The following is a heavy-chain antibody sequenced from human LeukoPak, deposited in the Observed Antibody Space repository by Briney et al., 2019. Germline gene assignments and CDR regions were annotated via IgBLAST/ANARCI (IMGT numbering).Heavy chain of an antibody. CDR2: ISGSGGST. J-gene: IGHJ6*02. CDR3: AKDNGCSSTSCYRSYYYGMDV. Sequence: PGGSLRLPCAVSGFAFSNYAINWVRQASGKGLEWVSVISGSGGSTYYADSVKGRFTISRDNSKNTLYLQMNSLRAEDTAVYYCAKDNGCSSTSCYRSYYYGMDVWGQGTTVTVSS. D-gene: IGHD2-2*01. CDR1: GFAFSNYA. V-gene: IGHV3-23*01.